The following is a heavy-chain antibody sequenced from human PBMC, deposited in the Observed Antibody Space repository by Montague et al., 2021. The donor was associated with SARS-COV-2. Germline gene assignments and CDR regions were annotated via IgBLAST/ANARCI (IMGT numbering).Heavy chain of an antibody. D-gene: IGHD5-24*01. CDR2: IYYSGST. V-gene: IGHV4-59*12. J-gene: IGHJ4*02. CDR1: GGSISSYH. CDR3: ARVFPRWLKFDTYFDS. Sequence: SETLSLTCTVSGGSISSYHWSWIRQPPGKGLEWIGYIYYSGSTNYNPSLKSRVTISVDTSKNQFSLKLSSVTAADTAVYYCARVFPRWLKFDTYFDSWGQGTLVTVSS.